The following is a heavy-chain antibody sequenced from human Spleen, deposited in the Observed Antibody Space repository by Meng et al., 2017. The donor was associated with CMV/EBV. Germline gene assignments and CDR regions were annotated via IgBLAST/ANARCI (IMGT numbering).Heavy chain of an antibody. CDR1: GFTFRSYS. V-gene: IGHV3-7*01. J-gene: IGHJ4*02. Sequence: GGSLRLSCEASGFTFRSYSMNWVRQAPGKGLEWVANINQDGSEKYYVDSVKGRFTISRDNAKNSLYLQMNSLRTEDTAIYYCARVGSSSSVDYWGQGTLVTVSS. CDR2: INQDGSEK. CDR3: ARVGSSSSVDY. D-gene: IGHD6-6*01.